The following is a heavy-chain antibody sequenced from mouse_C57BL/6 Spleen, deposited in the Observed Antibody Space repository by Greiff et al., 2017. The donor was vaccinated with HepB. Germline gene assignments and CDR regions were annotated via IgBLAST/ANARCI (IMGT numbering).Heavy chain of an antibody. Sequence: QVQLQQPGTELVKPGASVKLSCKASGYTFTSYWMHWVKQRPGQGLEWIGNINPSNGGTNYNEKFKSKATLTVDKSSSTAYMQLSSLTSEDSAGYYCARTKDGDDESAWFAYWGQGTLFTVSA. J-gene: IGHJ3*01. V-gene: IGHV1-53*01. D-gene: IGHD2-2*01. CDR1: GYTFTSYW. CDR2: INPSNGGT. CDR3: ARTKDGDDESAWFAY.